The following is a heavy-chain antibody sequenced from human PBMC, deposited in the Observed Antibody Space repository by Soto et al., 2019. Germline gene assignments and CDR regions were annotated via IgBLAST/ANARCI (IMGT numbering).Heavy chain of an antibody. CDR3: ARVIGTMVRGVRSFYGMEV. V-gene: IGHV3-7*03. J-gene: IGHJ6*02. CDR2: IKQDGSEK. Sequence: PGGSLRLSCAASGFTFSSYWMSWVRQAPGKGLEWVANIKQDGSEKYYVDSVKGRFTISRDNAKNSLYLQMNSLRAEDTAVYYCARVIGTMVRGVRSFYGMEVWGQGTTVTVSS. CDR1: GFTFSSYW. D-gene: IGHD3-10*01.